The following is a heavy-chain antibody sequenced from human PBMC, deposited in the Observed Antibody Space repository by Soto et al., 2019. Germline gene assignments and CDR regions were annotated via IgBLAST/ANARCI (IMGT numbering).Heavy chain of an antibody. CDR3: AKDPFEPWGGACFDY. D-gene: IGHD2-21*01. CDR2: MSGSGAEK. CDR1: GFSFSNYA. Sequence: EVQLLESGGGLVQPGGSLRLSCVASGFSFSNYAMNWVRQAPGKGLEWVSTMSGSGAEKYYADSVKGRFTISRDNSKNTLYLQMNSLRAEDTAVYYCAKDPFEPWGGACFDYWGQGTSVTVSS. V-gene: IGHV3-23*01. J-gene: IGHJ4*02.